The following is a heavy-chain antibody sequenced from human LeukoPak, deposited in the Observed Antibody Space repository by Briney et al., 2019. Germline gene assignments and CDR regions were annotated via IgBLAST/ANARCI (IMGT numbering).Heavy chain of an antibody. J-gene: IGHJ4*02. CDR2: ISYDGSNK. V-gene: IGHV3-30*03. CDR3: ARRQQSTRSFDY. D-gene: IGHD6-13*01. Sequence: GRSLRLSCAASGFTFSSYGMHWVRQAPGKGLEWVAVISYDGSNKYYADSVKGRFTISRDNSKNTLYLQMNSLRAEDTAVYYCARRQQSTRSFDYWGQGTLVTVSS. CDR1: GFTFSSYG.